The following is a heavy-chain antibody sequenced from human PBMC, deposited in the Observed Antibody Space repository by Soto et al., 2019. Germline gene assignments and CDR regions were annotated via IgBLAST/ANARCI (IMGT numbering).Heavy chain of an antibody. D-gene: IGHD6-6*01. CDR2: IIPILGIA. Sequence: QVQLVQSGAEVKKPGSSVKVSCKASGGTFSSYTISWVRQAPGQGLEWMGRIIPILGIANYAQKFQGRVTITADKSTSPAYMELSSLRSEDTAVYYCARGIQARPGWFDPWGQGTLVTVSS. J-gene: IGHJ5*02. V-gene: IGHV1-69*02. CDR3: ARGIQARPGWFDP. CDR1: GGTFSSYT.